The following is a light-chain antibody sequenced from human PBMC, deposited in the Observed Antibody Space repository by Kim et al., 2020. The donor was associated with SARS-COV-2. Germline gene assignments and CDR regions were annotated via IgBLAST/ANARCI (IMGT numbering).Light chain of an antibody. J-gene: IGLJ2*01. V-gene: IGLV2-14*03. Sequence: SVTISCTGTSIDVGAYNLVSWYQQHPGKAPKFMIHDVSQRPSGVSNRFSGSKSGNTASLTISGLQAEDEADYYCTSYTRSDTWVFGGGTQLTVL. CDR2: DVS. CDR1: SIDVGAYNL. CDR3: TSYTRSDTWV.